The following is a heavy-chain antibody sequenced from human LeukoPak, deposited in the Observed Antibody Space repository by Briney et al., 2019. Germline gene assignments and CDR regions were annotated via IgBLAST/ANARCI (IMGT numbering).Heavy chain of an antibody. V-gene: IGHV5-51*01. Sequence: GESLKISCKGSGYSFTSYWIGWVRQMPGKGLEWMGIIYPGDSDTRYSPSFQGQVTISADKSISTAYLQWSSLKASDTAMYYCARQRVCSGGRCYRAGGKYYFDYWGQGTLVTVSS. CDR1: GYSFTSYW. CDR3: ARQRVCSGGRCYRAGGKYYFDY. D-gene: IGHD2-15*01. J-gene: IGHJ4*02. CDR2: IYPGDSDT.